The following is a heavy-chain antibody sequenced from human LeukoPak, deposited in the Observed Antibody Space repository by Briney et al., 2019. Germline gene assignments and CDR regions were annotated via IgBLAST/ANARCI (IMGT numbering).Heavy chain of an antibody. J-gene: IGHJ4*02. CDR3: ARLRAVAALYYFDY. CDR2: IYYSGST. Sequence: SETLSLTCTVSAGSISSYYWSWIRQPPGKGLEWIGYIYYSGSTNYNPSLKSRVTISVDTSKNQFSLKLSSVTAADTAVYYCARLRAVAALYYFDYWGQGTLVTVSS. V-gene: IGHV4-59*08. CDR1: AGSISSYY. D-gene: IGHD6-19*01.